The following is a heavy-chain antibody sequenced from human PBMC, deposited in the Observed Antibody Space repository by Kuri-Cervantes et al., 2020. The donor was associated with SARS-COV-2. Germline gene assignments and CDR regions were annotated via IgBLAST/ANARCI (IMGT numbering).Heavy chain of an antibody. J-gene: IGHJ3*02. Sequence: GGSLRLSCAASGFTFSSYDMHWVRQATGKGLEWVSAIGTAGDTYYPGSVKGRFTISRDNAKNSLYLQMNSLRAEDTAVYYCARGNYGGNANAFDIWGQGTMVTVSS. CDR2: IGTAGDT. CDR3: ARGNYGGNANAFDI. V-gene: IGHV3-13*01. CDR1: GFTFSSYD. D-gene: IGHD4-23*01.